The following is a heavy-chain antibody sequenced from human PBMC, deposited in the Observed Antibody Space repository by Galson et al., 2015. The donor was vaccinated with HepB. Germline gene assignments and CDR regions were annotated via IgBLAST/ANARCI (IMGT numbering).Heavy chain of an antibody. CDR1: GFTFSSYG. V-gene: IGHV3-30*18. CDR2: TSYDRSHK. Sequence: SLRLSCAASGFTFSSYGMHWVRQAPGKGLEWVAVTSYDRSHKSYADSVKGRFTISRDNSTNTLYLRMTSLRTKDTAVYYCAKDPLVGATTWWNWYFDLWGRGTLVTVSS. D-gene: IGHD1-26*01. J-gene: IGHJ2*01. CDR3: AKDPLVGATTWWNWYFDL.